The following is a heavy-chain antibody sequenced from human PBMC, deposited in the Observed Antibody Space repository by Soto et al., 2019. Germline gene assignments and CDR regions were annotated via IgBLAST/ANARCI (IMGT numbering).Heavy chain of an antibody. CDR1: GYSFISSD. V-gene: IGHV1-8*01. J-gene: IGHJ6*01. Sequence: QVQLVQSGAEVKKPGASVKVSCKASGYSFISSDINWVRQATGQGLEWMGWMNPNSGKTGDAQKFQGRVTMTRNTSISTVYIELSTLRSEDTAVYYCARGSRFRVMDVWGQGTTVTGSS. CDR2: MNPNSGKT. CDR3: ARGSRFRVMDV.